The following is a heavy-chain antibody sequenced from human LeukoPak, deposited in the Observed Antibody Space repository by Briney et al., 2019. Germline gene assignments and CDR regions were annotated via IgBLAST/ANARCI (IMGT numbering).Heavy chain of an antibody. D-gene: IGHD3-22*01. Sequence: GASVKVSCKASGYTFTSYGISWVRQAPGQGLKWMGWISTSRGNKYYAQNLQGRVTMSTDTATSTAYMELRSLRSDDTAVYYCARDLYYYDSGDYYHDVFDMWGQGTMVTVSS. CDR2: ISTSRGNK. CDR3: ARDLYYYDSGDYYHDVFDM. CDR1: GYTFTSYG. J-gene: IGHJ3*02. V-gene: IGHV1-18*01.